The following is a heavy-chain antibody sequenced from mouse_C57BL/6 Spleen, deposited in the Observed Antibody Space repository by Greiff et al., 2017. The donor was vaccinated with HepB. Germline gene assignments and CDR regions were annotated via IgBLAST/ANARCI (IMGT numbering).Heavy chain of an antibody. CDR3: TTGNYYGSSHPRAMDY. D-gene: IGHD1-1*01. CDR1: GFNIKDDY. Sequence: DVKLQESGAELVRPGASVKLSCTASGFNIKDDYMHWVKQRPEQGVEWIGWIDPENGDTEYASKFQGKATITADTSSNTAYLQLSSLTSEDTAVYYGTTGNYYGSSHPRAMDYWGQGTSVTVSS. CDR2: IDPENGDT. V-gene: IGHV14-4*01. J-gene: IGHJ4*01.